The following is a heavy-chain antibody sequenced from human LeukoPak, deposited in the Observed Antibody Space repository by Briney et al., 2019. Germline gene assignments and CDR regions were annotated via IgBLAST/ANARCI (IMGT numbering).Heavy chain of an antibody. CDR2: ISAYNGNT. CDR3: ATLGNDDSRGGLLWY. V-gene: IGHV1-18*01. Sequence: ASVKVSCKASGYTFTSYGISWVRQAPGQGLEWMGWISAYNGNTNYAQKLQGRVTMTTDTSTSTAYMELRSLRSDDTAVYYCATLGNDDSRGGLLWYWGQGTLVTVSS. D-gene: IGHD3-22*01. CDR1: GYTFTSYG. J-gene: IGHJ4*02.